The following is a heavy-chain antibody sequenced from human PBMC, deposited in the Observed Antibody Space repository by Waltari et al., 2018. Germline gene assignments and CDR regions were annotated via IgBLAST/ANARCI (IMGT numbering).Heavy chain of an antibody. Sequence: QVQLQESGPGLVKPSETLSLTCTVSGGSISSYYWSWIRQPPGKGLEWIGYIYYSGSTNYNPSLRSRVTISVDTSKNQFSLKLSSVTAADTAVYYCARSTAARAAFDIWGQGTMVTVSS. CDR3: ARSTAARAAFDI. V-gene: IGHV4-59*01. CDR1: GGSISSYY. D-gene: IGHD6-13*01. J-gene: IGHJ3*02. CDR2: IYYSGST.